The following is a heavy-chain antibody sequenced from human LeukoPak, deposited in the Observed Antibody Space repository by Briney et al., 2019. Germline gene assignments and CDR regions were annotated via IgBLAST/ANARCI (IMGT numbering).Heavy chain of an antibody. CDR1: GCSFSVYE. D-gene: IGHD3-22*01. CDR2: ISRSGTTT. V-gene: IGHV3-48*03. CDR3: TTVTVDSNFDY. J-gene: IGHJ4*02. Sequence: PGGSLRLSCAASGCSFSVYEMHWVRQAPGKGLEWISDISRSGTTTYYADSVKGRFTISRDNAKNSLYLQMNSLRAEDTAVYYCTTVTVDSNFDYWGQGTLVTVSS.